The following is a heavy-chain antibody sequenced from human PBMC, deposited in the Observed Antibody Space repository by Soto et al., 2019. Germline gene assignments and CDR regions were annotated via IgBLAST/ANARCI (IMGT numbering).Heavy chain of an antibody. J-gene: IGHJ2*01. D-gene: IGHD5-18*01. Sequence: QVQLQESGPGLVKPSQTLSLTCTVSGGSISSGGYYWSWIRQHPGKGLEWIGYIYYSGSTYYNPSLKSRVTISVDTSKNQFSLKLSSVTAADTAVYYCARVSPGYSYADWYFDLWGRGTLVTVSS. CDR2: IYYSGST. V-gene: IGHV4-31*03. CDR3: ARVSPGYSYADWYFDL. CDR1: GGSISSGGYY.